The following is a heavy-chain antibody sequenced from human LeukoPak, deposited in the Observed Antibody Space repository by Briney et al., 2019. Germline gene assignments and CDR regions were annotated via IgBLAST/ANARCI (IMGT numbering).Heavy chain of an antibody. D-gene: IGHD3-22*01. V-gene: IGHV4-39*01. J-gene: IGHJ4*02. CDR2: IYYSGST. CDR1: GGSISSSSYY. Sequence: SETLSLTRTVSGGSISSSSYYWGWIRLPPGKGLEWIGSIYYSGSTYYNPSLKSRVTISVDTSKNQFSLNLSSVTAADTAVYYCARAYDSSGYYFDYWGQGTLVTVSS. CDR3: ARAYDSSGYYFDY.